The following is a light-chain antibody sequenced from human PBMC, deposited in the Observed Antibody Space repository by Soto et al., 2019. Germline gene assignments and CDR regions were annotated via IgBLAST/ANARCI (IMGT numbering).Light chain of an antibody. CDR3: QTWGTGPL. Sequence: QPVLTQSPSASASLGASVKLTCTLSSGHSSYAIAWHHQQPEKGPRYLMKLNSDGSHSKGDGIPDRFSGSSSGAERFLTISSLQSEDEADYYCQTWGTGPLFGGGTKVTVL. J-gene: IGLJ3*02. CDR2: LNSDGSH. CDR1: SGHSSYA. V-gene: IGLV4-69*01.